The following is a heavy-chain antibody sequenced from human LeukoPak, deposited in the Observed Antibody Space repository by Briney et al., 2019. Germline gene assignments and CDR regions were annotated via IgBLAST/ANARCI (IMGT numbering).Heavy chain of an antibody. J-gene: IGHJ4*02. V-gene: IGHV4-39*01. CDR3: ARRLARPGYFDY. D-gene: IGHD3-9*01. CDR1: GGSISSSSYY. Sequence: SETLSLTCTVSGGSISSSSYYWGWIRRPLGKGLEWIGSIYYSGRTYYNPSLKSRVTISVDTSKNQFSLKLSSVTAADAAVYYCARRLARPGYFDYWGQGTLVTVSS. CDR2: IYYSGRT.